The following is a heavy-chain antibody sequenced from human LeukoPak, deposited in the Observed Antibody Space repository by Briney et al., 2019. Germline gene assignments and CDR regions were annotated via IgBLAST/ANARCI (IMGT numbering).Heavy chain of an antibody. CDR3: AKEVDCPSDCLFFHS. Sequence: GGSLRLSCAASGFTVSSNYMSWVRQAPGKGLEWVSVIYSGGSTYYADSVKGRFTISRDNSRNSVFLQMNSLRPEDTALYHCAKEVDCPSDCLFFHSWGQGTLVTVSS. J-gene: IGHJ4*02. CDR2: IYSGGST. V-gene: IGHV3-53*05. D-gene: IGHD2-21*02. CDR1: GFTVSSNY.